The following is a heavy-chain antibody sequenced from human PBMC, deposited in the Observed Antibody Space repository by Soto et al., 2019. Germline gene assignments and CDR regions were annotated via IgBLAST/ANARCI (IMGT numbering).Heavy chain of an antibody. Sequence: SETLSLTCAVSGGSISSSNWWSWVRQPPGKGLEWIGEIYHSGSTNYNPSLKSRVTISVDKSKNQFSLKLSSVTAADTAVYYCARIPPNYGDPIYYYYGMDVWGQGTTVTVSS. CDR2: IYHSGST. V-gene: IGHV4-4*02. J-gene: IGHJ6*02. CDR3: ARIPPNYGDPIYYYYGMDV. CDR1: GGSISSSNW. D-gene: IGHD4-17*01.